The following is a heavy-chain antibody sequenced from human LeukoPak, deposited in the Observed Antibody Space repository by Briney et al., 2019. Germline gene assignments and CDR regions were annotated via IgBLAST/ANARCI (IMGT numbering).Heavy chain of an antibody. V-gene: IGHV1-18*01. CDR2: ISAYNGNT. J-gene: IGHJ4*02. CDR3: ARDRYGSGSRFDY. D-gene: IGHD3-10*01. Sequence: GASVISCKASGYTFTSYGISWVRQAPGQGLEWVGWISAYNGNTNYAQKLQGRVTMTTDTSTSTAYMELRSLRSDDTAVYYCARDRYGSGSRFDYWGQGTLVTVSS. CDR1: GYTFTSYG.